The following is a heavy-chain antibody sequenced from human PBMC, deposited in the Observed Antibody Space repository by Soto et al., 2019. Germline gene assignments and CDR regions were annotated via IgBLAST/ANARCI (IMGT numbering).Heavy chain of an antibody. V-gene: IGHV1-69*02. D-gene: IGHD2-15*01. CDR1: GGTFSSYT. J-gene: IGHJ6*02. Sequence: QVQLVQSGAEVKKPGSSVKVSCKASGGTFSSYTISWVRQAPGQGLEWMGRIIPILGIANYAQKFQGRVTITADKSTSTAYMELSSLRSEDTAVYYCARVADYCSGGSCYGYYYYGMDVWGQGTTVTVSS. CDR2: IIPILGIA. CDR3: ARVADYCSGGSCYGYYYYGMDV.